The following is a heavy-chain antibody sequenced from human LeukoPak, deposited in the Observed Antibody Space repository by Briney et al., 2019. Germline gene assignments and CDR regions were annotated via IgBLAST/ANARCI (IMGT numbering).Heavy chain of an antibody. CDR3: TTTSIAVAGPFDY. J-gene: IGHJ4*02. D-gene: IGHD6-19*01. Sequence: PGGSLRLSCAASGFTFSNAWMSWVRQAPGKGLEWVVRIKSKTDGGTTDYAAPVKGRFTISRDDSKNTLYLQMNSLKTEDTAVYYCTTTSIAVAGPFDYWGQGTLVTVSS. CDR2: IKSKTDGGTT. V-gene: IGHV3-15*01. CDR1: GFTFSNAW.